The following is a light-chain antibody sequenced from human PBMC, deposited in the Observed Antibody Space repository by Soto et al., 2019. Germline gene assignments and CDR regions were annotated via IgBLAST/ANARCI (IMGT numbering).Light chain of an antibody. Sequence: QSALTQPASVSGSPGQSITISCTGTSGYVGASNFVSWYQHHPGKAPKLIIYDVSNRPSGTSYRFSASRSGNTASLTISGHQAEDEAYYYCASHPTTNTHVVFGGGTKLTVL. V-gene: IGLV2-14*03. CDR3: ASHPTTNTHVV. J-gene: IGLJ2*01. CDR1: SGYVGASNF. CDR2: DVS.